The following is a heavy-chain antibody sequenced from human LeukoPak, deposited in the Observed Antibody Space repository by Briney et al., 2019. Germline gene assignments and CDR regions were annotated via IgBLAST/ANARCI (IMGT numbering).Heavy chain of an antibody. Sequence: GGSLRLSCAASEFTFSAYGMHWVRQAPGKGLEWVAFIRYDGSNKYSADSVKGRFTIARDNSKNTLYLQMNSLRAEDTAVYYCAKDAQYYDFWSGWNNTYYYYMDVWGKGTTVTGSS. D-gene: IGHD3-3*01. V-gene: IGHV3-30*02. CDR2: IRYDGSNK. CDR3: AKDAQYYDFWSGWNNTYYYYMDV. J-gene: IGHJ6*03. CDR1: EFTFSAYG.